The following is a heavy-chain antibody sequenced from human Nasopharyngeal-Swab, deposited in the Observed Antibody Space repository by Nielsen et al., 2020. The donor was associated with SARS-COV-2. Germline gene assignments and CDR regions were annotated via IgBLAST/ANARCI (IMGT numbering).Heavy chain of an antibody. CDR3: AKGRSYSEEGYFDY. Sequence: GESLKISCAASGFTFSSYSMNWVRQAPGKGLEWVSAISGSGGSTYYADSVKGRFTISRDNSKNSLYLQMNSLRTEDTALYYCAKGRSYSEEGYFDYWGQGTLVTVSS. D-gene: IGHD6-13*01. CDR2: ISGSGGST. V-gene: IGHV3-23*01. CDR1: GFTFSSYS. J-gene: IGHJ4*02.